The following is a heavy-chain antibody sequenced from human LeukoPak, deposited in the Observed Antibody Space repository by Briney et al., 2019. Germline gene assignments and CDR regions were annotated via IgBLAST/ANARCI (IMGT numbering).Heavy chain of an antibody. CDR3: AELGITMIGGV. CDR2: ISSSCSTM. V-gene: IGHV3-48*03. Sequence: GGSLRLSCAASGFTFSRYEMNWGRQAPGKGLEGVSYISSSCSTMYYADSVKGRFTISRDNAKNSLYLQMNSLRAEDTAVYYCAELGITMIGGVCGKGTTVTISS. CDR1: GFTFSRYE. D-gene: IGHD3-10*02. J-gene: IGHJ6*04.